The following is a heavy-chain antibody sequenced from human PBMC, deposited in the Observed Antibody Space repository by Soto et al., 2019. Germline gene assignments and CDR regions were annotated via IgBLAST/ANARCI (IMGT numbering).Heavy chain of an antibody. CDR1: GGSISSGGYY. V-gene: IGHV4-31*03. D-gene: IGHD2-15*01. CDR3: ARGRVCSGGSCYEFDY. J-gene: IGHJ4*02. CDR2: IYYSGST. Sequence: QVQLQESGPGLVKPSQTLSLTCTVSGGSISSGGYYWRWIRQHPGKGPAWIGYIYYSGSTYYNPSLKSRVTISADTSKNQCALELGSVTAANTAVYYCARGRVCSGGSCYEFDYWGQGTLVTVSS.